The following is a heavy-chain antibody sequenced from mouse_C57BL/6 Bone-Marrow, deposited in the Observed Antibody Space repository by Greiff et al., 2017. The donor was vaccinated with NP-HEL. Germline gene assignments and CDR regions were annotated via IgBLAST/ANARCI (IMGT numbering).Heavy chain of an antibody. D-gene: IGHD1-1*01. Sequence: VHVKQSVAELVRPGASVKLSCTASGFNIKNTYMHWVKQRPEQGLEWIGRIDPANGNTKYAPKFQGKATITADTSSNTAYLQLSSLTSEDTAIYYCAREFYYGSSYGYFDVWGTGTTVTVSS. CDR3: AREFYYGSSYGYFDV. J-gene: IGHJ1*03. V-gene: IGHV14-3*01. CDR2: IDPANGNT. CDR1: GFNIKNTY.